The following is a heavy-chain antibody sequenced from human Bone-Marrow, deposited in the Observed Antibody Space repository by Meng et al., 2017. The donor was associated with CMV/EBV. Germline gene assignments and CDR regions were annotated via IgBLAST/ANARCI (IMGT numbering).Heavy chain of an antibody. J-gene: IGHJ2*01. V-gene: IGHV1-46*01. CDR3: ARVRVEPAAIDWYFDL. CDR1: GYTFTSYY. CDR2: INPSGGST. D-gene: IGHD2-2*01. Sequence: ASVKVSCKASGYTFTSYYMHWVRQAPGQGLEWMGIINPSGGSTSYAQKFQGRVTMTRDTSTSTVYMELSSLRSEDTAVYYCARVRVEPAAIDWYFDLWGRGTRVTGSS.